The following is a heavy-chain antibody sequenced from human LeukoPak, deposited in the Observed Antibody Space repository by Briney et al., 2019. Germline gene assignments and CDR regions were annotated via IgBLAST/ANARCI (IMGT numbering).Heavy chain of an antibody. V-gene: IGHV3-7*01. Sequence: GSLRLSCAASGFTFRNYCMTWVRQVPGKGLEWVASIKQDESEKYFLDSVKGRFTISRDNAENSLYLQMNSLRAEDTAVYYCARVYYQDSGTSYRHLDYWGQGTLVTVSS. CDR3: ARVYYQDSGTSYRHLDY. D-gene: IGHD3-22*01. J-gene: IGHJ4*02. CDR1: GFTFRNYC. CDR2: IKQDESEK.